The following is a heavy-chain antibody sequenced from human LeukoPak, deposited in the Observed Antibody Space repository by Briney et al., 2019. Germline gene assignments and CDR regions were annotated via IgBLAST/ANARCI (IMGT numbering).Heavy chain of an antibody. CDR1: GYTFTNYY. CDR2: INPNGGST. V-gene: IGHV1-46*01. Sequence: ASVKVSCKASGYTFTNYYMHWVRQAPGQGLEWVGIINPNGGSTSYAQKFQGRVTMTRDTSTSTVYMELSSLRSEDTAVYYCARAGSITILRGVTGSQFDYWGQGTLVTVSS. CDR3: ARAGSITILRGVTGSQFDY. J-gene: IGHJ4*02. D-gene: IGHD3-10*01.